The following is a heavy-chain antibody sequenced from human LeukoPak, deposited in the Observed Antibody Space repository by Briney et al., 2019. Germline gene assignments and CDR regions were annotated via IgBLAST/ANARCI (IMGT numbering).Heavy chain of an antibody. D-gene: IGHD3/OR15-3a*01. J-gene: IGHJ1*01. CDR3: ARQGLYDSSDFWTFQH. CDR2: ISSSSDYK. V-gene: IGHV3-11*06. Sequence: PGGSLSLSCAASGFSFSDYYMSWIRQTPEEGLEWLSYISSSSDYKNYADSLKGRFTISRDNAKNSVYLQMNSLRAEDTAVYYCARQGLYDSSDFWTFQHWGQGTLVTVSS. CDR1: GFSFSDYY.